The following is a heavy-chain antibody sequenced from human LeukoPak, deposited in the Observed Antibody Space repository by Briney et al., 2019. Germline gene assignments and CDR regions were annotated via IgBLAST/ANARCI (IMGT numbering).Heavy chain of an antibody. Sequence: ASVKVSCKASVYTFTTHGIAWVRQAPGQGLEWMGWISAHNGNTNYAQSLQGRVTMSTDTSTNTAYMELRSLRSDDTAVYYCARDGYFALWGRGTLVTVSS. J-gene: IGHJ2*01. CDR1: VYTFTTHG. CDR3: ARDGYFAL. CDR2: ISAHNGNT. V-gene: IGHV1-18*01.